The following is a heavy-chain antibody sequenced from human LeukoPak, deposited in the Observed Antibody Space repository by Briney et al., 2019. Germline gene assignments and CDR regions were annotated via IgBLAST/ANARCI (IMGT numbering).Heavy chain of an antibody. CDR3: AKERYTYGSNWYFDL. J-gene: IGHJ2*01. Sequence: PGGCLRLSCAASGFTFSSYGMHWVRQAPGKGLEWVAAISYDGSNKYYVDSVKGRVTISRDNSKNTLYLQMNSLRAEDRAVYYCAKERYTYGSNWYFDLWGRGTLVTVSS. CDR1: GFTFSSYG. CDR2: ISYDGSNK. V-gene: IGHV3-30*18. D-gene: IGHD5-18*01.